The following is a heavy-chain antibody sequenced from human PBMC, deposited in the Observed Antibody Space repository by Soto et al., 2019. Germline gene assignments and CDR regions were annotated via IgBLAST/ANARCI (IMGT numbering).Heavy chain of an antibody. D-gene: IGHD6-6*01. J-gene: IGHJ6*02. CDR1: GGTISSGGYY. V-gene: IGHV4-31*03. CDR2: IYYSGST. CDR3: VCLVYSCSTGDPPYYYYYGMDV. Sequence: SETLSLTCTVSGGTISSGGYYWSWIRQHPGKGLEWIGYIYYSGSTYYNPSLKSRVTISVDTSKNQFYLKLSSVTAADTAVYYCVCLVYSCSTGDPPYYYYYGMDVWGQGTTVTVSS.